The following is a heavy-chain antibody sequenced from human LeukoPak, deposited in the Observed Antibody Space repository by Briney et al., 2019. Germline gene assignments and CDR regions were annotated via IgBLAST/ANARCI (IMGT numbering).Heavy chain of an antibody. V-gene: IGHV3-21*04. D-gene: IGHD6-19*01. Sequence: GGSLRLSCAASQFTFSSYNMNWVRQAPGKGLEWVSSISATGRYIYYADSVKGRFTVSRDNSKNTLYLQMSSLRAEDTAVYYCAKETTVAGFYPYFDYWGQGTLVTVSS. CDR1: QFTFSSYN. J-gene: IGHJ4*02. CDR2: ISATGRYI. CDR3: AKETTVAGFYPYFDY.